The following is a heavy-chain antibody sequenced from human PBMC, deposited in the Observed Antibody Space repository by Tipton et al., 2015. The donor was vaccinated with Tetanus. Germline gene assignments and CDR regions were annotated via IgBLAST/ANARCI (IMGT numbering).Heavy chain of an antibody. J-gene: IGHJ6*02. CDR2: LNPKSGSA. CDR3: ASGSSIRHGLDV. CDR1: GYTFTSYG. Sequence: QSGPEVKKPGASVKVSCKASGYTFTSYGLNWVRKAAGRGVEWMGWLNPKSGSAAYAPRFQGRVTMTTNTSITTAFMEVVSLTYEDTAVYYCASGSSIRHGLDVWGHGSSVTVSS. D-gene: IGHD2-2*01. V-gene: IGHV1-8*02.